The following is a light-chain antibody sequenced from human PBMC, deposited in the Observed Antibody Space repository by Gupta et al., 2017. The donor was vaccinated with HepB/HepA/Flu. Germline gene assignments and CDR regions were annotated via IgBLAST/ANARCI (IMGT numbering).Light chain of an antibody. CDR1: QSISSW. J-gene: IGKJ1*01. Sequence: DIQMTQSPSTLSASVGDRVTITCLASQSISSWLAWYQQKPGKPPKLLIYKASSLESGVPSRFSGSGSGTEFTLTISSLQPDDFATYYCQQYNSYSWTFGQGTKVEIK. CDR2: KAS. V-gene: IGKV1-5*03. CDR3: QQYNSYSWT.